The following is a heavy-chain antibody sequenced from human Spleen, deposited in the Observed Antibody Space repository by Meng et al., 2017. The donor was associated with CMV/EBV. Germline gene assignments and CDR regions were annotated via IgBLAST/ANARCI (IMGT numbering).Heavy chain of an antibody. Sequence: GGSLRLSCAASGFPFSTYWMHWVRQAPGKGLAWVSRINLDGSGTHYADSVKGRFTITRDNIKNMLYLQMNSLRADDTAVYYCARAEGPGSYACASWGQGTLVTVSS. D-gene: IGHD3-16*01. V-gene: IGHV3-74*01. CDR2: INLDGSGT. CDR1: GFPFSTYW. J-gene: IGHJ5*02. CDR3: ARAEGPGSYACAS.